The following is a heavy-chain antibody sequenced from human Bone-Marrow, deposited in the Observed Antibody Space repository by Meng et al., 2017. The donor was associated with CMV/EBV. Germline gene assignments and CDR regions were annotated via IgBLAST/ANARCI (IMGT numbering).Heavy chain of an antibody. V-gene: IGHV3-30*04. CDR2: ISYDGSNK. D-gene: IGHD4-11*01. CDR1: GFTFSSYA. CDR3: ESHNYSNEDY. J-gene: IGHJ4*02. Sequence: GGSLRLSCAASGFTFSSYAMHWVRQAPGKGLEWVAVISYDGSNKYYADSVKGRFTISRDNSKNTLYLQMNSLRAEDTAVYYCESHNYSNEDYWGQGTLVTVSS.